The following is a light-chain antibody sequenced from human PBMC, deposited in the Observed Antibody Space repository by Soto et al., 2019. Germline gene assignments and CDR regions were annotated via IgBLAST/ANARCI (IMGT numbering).Light chain of an antibody. Sequence: EIVLTQSPGTLSLSPGERATLSYRASQSVSSSYLAWYQQKPGQAPRLLISGVSSRATGIPDRFSGSGSGTDYAVTTGRLEPEEFAVYDCEYYGSPSGKCGLGTKVEGK. CDR1: QSVSSSY. CDR3: EYYGSPSGK. V-gene: IGKV3-20*01. J-gene: IGKJ1*01. CDR2: GVS.